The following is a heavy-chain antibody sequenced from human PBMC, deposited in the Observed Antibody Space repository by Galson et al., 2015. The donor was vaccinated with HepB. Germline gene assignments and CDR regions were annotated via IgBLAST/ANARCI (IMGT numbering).Heavy chain of an antibody. J-gene: IGHJ4*02. CDR1: GFTFSSYW. CDR3: ARDRCGSCPWVDY. V-gene: IGHV3-7*03. CDR2: IKQDGSEK. D-gene: IGHD2-15*01. Sequence: SLRLSCAASGFTFSSYWMSWVRQAPGKGLEWVANIKQDGSEKYYVDSVKGRFTISRDNAKNSLYLRMNSLRAEDTAVYYCARDRCGSCPWVDYWGQGTLVTVSS.